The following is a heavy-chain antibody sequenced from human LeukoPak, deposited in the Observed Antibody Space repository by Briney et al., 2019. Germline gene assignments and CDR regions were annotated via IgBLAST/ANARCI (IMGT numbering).Heavy chain of an antibody. D-gene: IGHD4-17*01. CDR1: GGTFSSYA. Sequence: GSSVKVSCKASGGTFSSYAISWVRQAPGQGLEWMGGIIPIFGTANYAQKFQGRVTITADESTSTAYMELSSLRSEDTAVYYCARRETSVTGCFQHWGQGTLVTVSS. V-gene: IGHV1-69*01. J-gene: IGHJ1*01. CDR3: ARRETSVTGCFQH. CDR2: IIPIFGTA.